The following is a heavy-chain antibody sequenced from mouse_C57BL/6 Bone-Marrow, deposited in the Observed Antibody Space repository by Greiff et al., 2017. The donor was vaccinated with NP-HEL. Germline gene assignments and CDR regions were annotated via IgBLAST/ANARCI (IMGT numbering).Heavy chain of an antibody. D-gene: IGHD2-13*01. J-gene: IGHJ3*01. V-gene: IGHV5-9-1*02. CDR3: TREPSFYYSEPFAY. CDR1: GFTFSSYA. CDR2: ISSGGDYI. Sequence: EVMLVESGEGLVKPGGSLKLSCAASGFTFSSYAMSWVRQTPEKRLEWVAYISSGGDYIYYADTVKGRFTISRDNARNTLYLHMHSLKSEDTAMYYCTREPSFYYSEPFAYWGQGTLVTVSA.